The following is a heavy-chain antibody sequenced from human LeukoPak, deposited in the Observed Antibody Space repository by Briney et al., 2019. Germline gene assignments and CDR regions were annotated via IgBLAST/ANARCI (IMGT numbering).Heavy chain of an antibody. V-gene: IGHV4-34*01. Sequence: MASETLSLTCTVSGGSISSYYWSWIRQPPGKGLEWIGEINHSGSTNYNPSLKSRVTISVDTSKNQFSLKLSSVTAADTAVYYCASMILGSGSYSTTWFDPWGQGTLVTVSS. CDR2: INHSGST. D-gene: IGHD3-10*01. J-gene: IGHJ5*02. CDR3: ASMILGSGSYSTTWFDP. CDR1: GGSISSYY.